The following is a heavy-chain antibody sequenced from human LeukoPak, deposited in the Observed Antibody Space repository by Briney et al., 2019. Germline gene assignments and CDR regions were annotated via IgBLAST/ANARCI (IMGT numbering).Heavy chain of an antibody. CDR2: IDSRSRTI. CDR1: GFTFSSYA. J-gene: IGHJ4*02. D-gene: IGHD3/OR15-3a*01. CDR3: AKMLFGIYYFDY. Sequence: GGSLRLSCAASGFTFSSYAMSWVRQAPGKGLEWISYIDSRSRTINYADSVRGRFTISRDNAKNSLYLQMNSLRAEDTAVYYCAKMLFGIYYFDYWGQGTLVSVSS. V-gene: IGHV3-48*01.